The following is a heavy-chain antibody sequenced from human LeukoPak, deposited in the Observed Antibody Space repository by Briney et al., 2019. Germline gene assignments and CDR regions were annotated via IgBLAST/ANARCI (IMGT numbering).Heavy chain of an antibody. D-gene: IGHD3-10*01. J-gene: IGHJ5*02. CDR2: IYYGGTT. Sequence: TETLSLTCTVSGGSITSYYWYWIRQPPATGLEWIGYIYYGGTTNYNPSLKGRASISVDTPKSQLSLKLSSVSAADTAVYYSARDGSGSYGNGFDPWGQGTMVTVSS. V-gene: IGHV4-59*12. CDR1: GGSITSYY. CDR3: ARDGSGSYGNGFDP.